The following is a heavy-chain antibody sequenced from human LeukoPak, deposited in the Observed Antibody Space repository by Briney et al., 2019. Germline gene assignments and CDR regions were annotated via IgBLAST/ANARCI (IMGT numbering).Heavy chain of an antibody. CDR2: IYYSGST. CDR1: DASISRYY. J-gene: IGHJ4*02. D-gene: IGHD5-24*01. V-gene: IGHV4-59*01. CDR3: ARAGGYNSPFAY. Sequence: SETLSLTCTVCDASISRYYWSWIRQPPGKGRVWSGYIYYSGSTNYNPSLKSRLSISIDTSKNQFSLRLTSVTAADTAVYYCARAGGYNSPFAYWGQGTLVTLSS.